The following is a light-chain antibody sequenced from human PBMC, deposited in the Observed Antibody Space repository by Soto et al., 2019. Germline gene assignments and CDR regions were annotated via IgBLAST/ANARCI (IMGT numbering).Light chain of an antibody. Sequence: EIVMTQSPATLSVSPGERATLSCRASQSVGSNLAWYQQKPGHAARLLIYGASTRATGIPARFSGSGSGTEFTLTISSLQSEDFAVYYCQQYNSWPPITFGQGTRLEIE. CDR1: QSVGSN. CDR3: QQYNSWPPIT. J-gene: IGKJ5*01. V-gene: IGKV3D-15*01. CDR2: GAS.